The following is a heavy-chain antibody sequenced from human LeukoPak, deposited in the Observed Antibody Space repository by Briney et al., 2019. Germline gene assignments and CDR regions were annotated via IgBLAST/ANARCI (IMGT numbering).Heavy chain of an antibody. Sequence: SVKVSCKASGYTFTSYDINWVRQATGQGLEWMGRIIPIFGTANYAQKFQGRVTITTDESTSTAYMELSSLRSEDTAVYYCARAIAVAAFDYWGQGTLVTVSS. CDR3: ARAIAVAAFDY. CDR2: IIPIFGTA. V-gene: IGHV1-69*05. CDR1: GYTFTSYD. D-gene: IGHD6-19*01. J-gene: IGHJ4*02.